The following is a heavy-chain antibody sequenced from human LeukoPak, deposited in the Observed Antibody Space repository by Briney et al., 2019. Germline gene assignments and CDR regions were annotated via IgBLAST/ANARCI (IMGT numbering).Heavy chain of an antibody. CDR2: IYYSGST. Sequence: SETLSLTCPVSGGSISSYYWSWIRQPPGKGLEWIGYIYYSGSTNYNPSLKSRVTISVDTSKNQFSLKLSSVTAADTAVYYCARDRIAVVSYGMDVWGQGTTVTVSS. CDR1: GGSISSYY. CDR3: ARDRIAVVSYGMDV. D-gene: IGHD6-19*01. V-gene: IGHV4-59*01. J-gene: IGHJ6*02.